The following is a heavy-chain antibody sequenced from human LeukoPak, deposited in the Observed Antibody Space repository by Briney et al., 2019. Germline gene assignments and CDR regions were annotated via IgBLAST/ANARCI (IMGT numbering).Heavy chain of an antibody. Sequence: PGGSLRLSCAASGFTFSSYAMHWVRQAPGKGLEWVAVISYDGSNKYYADSVKGRFTISRDNSKNTLYLQMNSLRAEDTAVYYCVRGIYSFDYWGQGTLVTVSS. V-gene: IGHV3-30*04. J-gene: IGHJ4*02. CDR2: ISYDGSNK. CDR1: GFTFSSYA. D-gene: IGHD5-12*01. CDR3: VRGIYSFDY.